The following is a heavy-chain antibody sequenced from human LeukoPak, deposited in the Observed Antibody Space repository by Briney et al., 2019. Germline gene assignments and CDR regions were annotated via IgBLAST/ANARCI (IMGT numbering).Heavy chain of an antibody. CDR1: GGSFSGYY. J-gene: IGHJ4*02. Sequence: SETMSLTCAVYGGSFSGYYWSWIRQPPGKGLEWIGEINHSGSTNYNPSLKSRVTISVDTPKNQFSLKLSSVTAADTAVYYCARGSGWTPYYFGYWGQGTQVTVSS. V-gene: IGHV4-34*01. CDR3: ARGSGWTPYYFGY. CDR2: INHSGST. D-gene: IGHD6-25*01.